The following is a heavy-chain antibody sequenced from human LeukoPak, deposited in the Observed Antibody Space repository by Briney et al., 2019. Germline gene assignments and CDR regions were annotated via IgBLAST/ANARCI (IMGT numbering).Heavy chain of an antibody. D-gene: IGHD6-13*01. Sequence: GGSLRLPCAASGFTFSSYAMHWVRQAPGKGLEYVSAISSNGGSTYYANSVKGRFTIFRDNSKDTLYLQMGSLRAEDMAVYYCARSYSGSWYEHFDYWGQGTLVAASS. CDR3: ARSYSGSWYEHFDY. V-gene: IGHV3-64*01. CDR1: GFTFSSYA. CDR2: ISSNGGST. J-gene: IGHJ4*02.